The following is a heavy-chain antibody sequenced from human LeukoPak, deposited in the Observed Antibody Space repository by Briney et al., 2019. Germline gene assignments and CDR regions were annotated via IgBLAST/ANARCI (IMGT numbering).Heavy chain of an antibody. D-gene: IGHD1-26*01. CDR1: GFTFSSYA. V-gene: IGHV3-21*01. Sequence: PGGSLRLSCAASGFTFSSYAMHWVRQAPGKGLEWVSSISSTSTYIYYADSVKGRFTISRDNAKNSLYLQMNSLRAEDTAVYYCARDQYSGSSHDYWGQGTLVTVSS. J-gene: IGHJ4*02. CDR3: ARDQYSGSSHDY. CDR2: ISSTSTYI.